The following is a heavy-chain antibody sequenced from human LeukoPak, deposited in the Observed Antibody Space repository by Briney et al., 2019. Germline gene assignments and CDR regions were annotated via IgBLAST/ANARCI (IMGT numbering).Heavy chain of an antibody. CDR1: GFTFSSYG. J-gene: IGHJ4*02. CDR2: IGGSGLTT. D-gene: IGHD4-23*01. Sequence: GGSLRLSCAASGFTFSSYGMHWVRQAPGKGLDWVSAIGGSGLTTYYADSVKGRFTISRDNAKNSLYLQMNSLRAEDTAVYYCARARVTPSADYWGQGTLVTVSS. V-gene: IGHV3-21*01. CDR3: ARARVTPSADY.